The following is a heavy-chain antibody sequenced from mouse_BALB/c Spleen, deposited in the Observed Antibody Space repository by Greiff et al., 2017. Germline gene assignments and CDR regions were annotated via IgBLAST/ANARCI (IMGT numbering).Heavy chain of an antibody. CDR2: ISCYNGAT. V-gene: IGHV1S34*01. D-gene: IGHD4-1*02. J-gene: IGHJ3*01. CDR3: ARPNWEGSWFAY. CDR1: GYSFTGYY. Sequence: LVKTGASVKISCKASGYSFTGYYMHWVKQSHGKSLEWIGYISCYNGATSYNQKFKGKATFTVDTSSSTAYMQFNSLTSEDSAVYYCARPNWEGSWFAYWGQGTLVTVSA.